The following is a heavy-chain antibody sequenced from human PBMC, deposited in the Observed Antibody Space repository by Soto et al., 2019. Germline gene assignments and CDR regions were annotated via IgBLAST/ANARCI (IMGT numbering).Heavy chain of an antibody. CDR1: GYTFTSYG. Sequence: GGSVKVSCKASGYTFTSYGISWVRQAPGQGLEWMGWISAYNGNTNYAQKLQGRVTMTTDTSTSTAYMELRSLRSDDTAVYYCAGDQASKYYDFWSGGDYYYYGMDVWGQGTTVTVSS. CDR3: AGDQASKYYDFWSGGDYYYYGMDV. V-gene: IGHV1-18*04. D-gene: IGHD3-3*01. CDR2: ISAYNGNT. J-gene: IGHJ6*01.